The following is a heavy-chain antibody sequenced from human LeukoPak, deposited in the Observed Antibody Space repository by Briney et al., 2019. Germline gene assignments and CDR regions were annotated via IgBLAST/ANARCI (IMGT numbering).Heavy chain of an antibody. V-gene: IGHV3-30-3*01. CDR2: ISYDGSNK. CDR1: GFTFSSYA. J-gene: IGHJ4*02. D-gene: IGHD2-8*01. Sequence: PGRSLRLSCAASGFTFSSYAMHWVRQAPGKGLEWVAVISYDGSNKYYADSVKGRFTISRDNSKNTLYLQMNSLRAEDTAVYYCTRVYLERLTAGYFDHWGQGTLVTVSP. CDR3: TRVYLERLTAGYFDH.